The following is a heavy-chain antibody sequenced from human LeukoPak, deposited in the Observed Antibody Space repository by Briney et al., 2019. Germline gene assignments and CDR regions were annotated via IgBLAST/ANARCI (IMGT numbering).Heavy chain of an antibody. D-gene: IGHD6-13*01. CDR2: ISAYNGNT. V-gene: IGHV1-18*01. CDR3: ARFDHPAAGDY. J-gene: IGHJ4*02. CDR1: GYTFTSYG. Sequence: GASVKVSCKASGYTFTSYGISWVRQAPGQGLEWMGWISAYNGNTNYAQKLQGRVTITRDTSASTAYMELSSLRSEDTAVYYCARFDHPAAGDYWGQGTLVTVSS.